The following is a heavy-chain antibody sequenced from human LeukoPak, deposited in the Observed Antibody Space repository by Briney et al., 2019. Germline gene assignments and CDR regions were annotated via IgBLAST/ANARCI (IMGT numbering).Heavy chain of an antibody. J-gene: IGHJ4*02. Sequence: GGSLRLSCAASGFTFSSYAMSWVRQAPGKGLEWVSAISGSGGSTYYADSVKGRFTISRDNAKNSLYLQMNSLRAEDTAVYYCARVKDSSSSSRYWGQGTLVTVSS. V-gene: IGHV3-23*01. CDR1: GFTFSSYA. CDR2: ISGSGGST. CDR3: ARVKDSSSSSRY. D-gene: IGHD6-6*01.